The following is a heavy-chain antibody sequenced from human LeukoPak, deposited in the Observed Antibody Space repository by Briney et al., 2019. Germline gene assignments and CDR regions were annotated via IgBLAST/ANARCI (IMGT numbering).Heavy chain of an antibody. D-gene: IGHD4-17*01. CDR3: AKKKGPRGDGDPIDY. Sequence: GGSLRLSCAASGFTFSSYAMGWVRQAPGKGLEWVSAISGSGGSTYYADSVKGRFTISRDNSKNTLYLQMNSLRAEDTAVYYCAKKKGPRGDGDPIDYWGQGTLVTVSS. CDR2: ISGSGGST. J-gene: IGHJ4*02. V-gene: IGHV3-23*01. CDR1: GFTFSSYA.